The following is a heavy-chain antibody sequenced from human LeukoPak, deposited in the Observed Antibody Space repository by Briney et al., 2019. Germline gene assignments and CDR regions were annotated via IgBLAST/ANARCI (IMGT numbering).Heavy chain of an antibody. V-gene: IGHV3-21*01. CDR3: ARVTLRYAPLDY. CDR1: GFTFSSYS. Sequence: KAGGSLRLSCAASGFTFSSYSMNWVRQAPGKGLEWVSSISSSSSCIYYADSVRGRFTISRDNAKNSLYLQMNSLRAEDTAVYYCARVTLRYAPLDYWGQGTLVTVSS. D-gene: IGHD2-2*01. CDR2: ISSSSSCI. J-gene: IGHJ4*02.